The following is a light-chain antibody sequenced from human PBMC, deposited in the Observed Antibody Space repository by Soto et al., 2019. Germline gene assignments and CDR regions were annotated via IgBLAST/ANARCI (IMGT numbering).Light chain of an antibody. J-gene: IGLJ2*01. CDR1: KLGDRF. CDR3: QAGDSGTGVV. V-gene: IGLV3-1*01. Sequence: SYELTQPPSVSVSPGQKASIPCSGDKLGDRFACWYQQKPGQSPVMVIYQDTKRPSGIAERFSGSNSGNTATLTISGTQAMYDGDYYCQAGDSGTGVVFGGGTKLTVL. CDR2: QDT.